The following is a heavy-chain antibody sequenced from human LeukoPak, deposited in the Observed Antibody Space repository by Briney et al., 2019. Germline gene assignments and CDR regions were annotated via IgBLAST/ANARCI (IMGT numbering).Heavy chain of an antibody. D-gene: IGHD3-3*01. J-gene: IGHJ4*02. CDR2: ISPSGGSP. Sequence: ASVEVSCKSSRDTFSRYYIHWVRQAPGQGLEYMGVISPSGGSPRYAQKFQGRLTMTRDMSTSTVYMKLSSLRSEDTSIYYCAAADMIFGVIIPPFWGPGTPVTISS. CDR3: AAADMIFGVIIPPF. V-gene: IGHV1-46*01. CDR1: RDTFSRYY.